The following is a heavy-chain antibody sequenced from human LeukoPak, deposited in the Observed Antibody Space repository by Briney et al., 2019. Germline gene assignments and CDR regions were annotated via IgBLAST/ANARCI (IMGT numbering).Heavy chain of an antibody. CDR2: IGTAGDT. CDR1: GFTFSSYD. CDR3: ARAGYSSGWYLRDY. V-gene: IGHV3-13*01. Sequence: GGSLRLSCAAFGFTFSSYDMHWVRQATGKGLEWVSAIGTAGDTYYPGSVKGRFTISRENAKNSLYLQMNSLRAGDTAVYYCARAGYSSGWYLRDYWGQGTLVTVSS. J-gene: IGHJ4*02. D-gene: IGHD6-19*01.